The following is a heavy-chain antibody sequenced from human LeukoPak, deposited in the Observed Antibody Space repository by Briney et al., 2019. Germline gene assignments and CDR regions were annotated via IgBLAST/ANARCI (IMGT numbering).Heavy chain of an antibody. CDR3: ARVQPPPTVVTPRYYYYGMDV. V-gene: IGHV3-48*02. J-gene: IGHJ6*02. Sequence: GGSLRLSCAASGFTFSSYSMNWVRQAPGKGLEWVSYISSSISTIYYADSVKGRFTISRDNAKNSLYLQMNSLRDEDTAVYYCARVQPPPTVVTPRYYYYGMDVWGQGTTVTVSS. CDR1: GFTFSSYS. D-gene: IGHD4-23*01. CDR2: ISSSISTI.